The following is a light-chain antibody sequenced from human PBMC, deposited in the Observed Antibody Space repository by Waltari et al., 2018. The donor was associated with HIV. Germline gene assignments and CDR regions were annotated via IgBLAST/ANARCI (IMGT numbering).Light chain of an antibody. CDR2: DVN. V-gene: IGLV2-8*01. Sequence: QSALTQPPSASGSPGQSVTIPCTGTSNDLAASKFVSWCQHHPGKAPRLIISDVNKRPSGVPNRFSGSKSGNTASLTVSGLQAEDEATYYCSSDGGTSAGGSRKFYVIFGGGTKLTVL. CDR1: SNDLAASKF. J-gene: IGLJ2*01. CDR3: SSDGGTSAGGSRKFYVI.